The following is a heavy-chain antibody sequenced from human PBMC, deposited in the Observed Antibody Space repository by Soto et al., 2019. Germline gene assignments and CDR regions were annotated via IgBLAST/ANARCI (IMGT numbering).Heavy chain of an antibody. J-gene: IGHJ4*02. V-gene: IGHV1-69*13. CDR2: IIPIFGTA. D-gene: IGHD3-22*01. CDR3: AREGDMKFHSDSSDEPGY. Sequence: SVKVSCKASGGTFSSYAISWVRQAPGQGLEWMGGIIPIFGTANYAQKFQGRVTITADESTSTAYMELSSLRSDDTAVYYCAREGDMKFHSDSSDEPGYWGQGTLVTVSS. CDR1: GGTFSSYA.